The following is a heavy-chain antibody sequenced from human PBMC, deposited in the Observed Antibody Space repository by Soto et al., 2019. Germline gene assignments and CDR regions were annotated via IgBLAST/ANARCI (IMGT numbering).Heavy chain of an antibody. CDR1: GFTFSNYP. V-gene: IGHV3-64*01. Sequence: GGSLRLSCAASGFTFSNYPMHWVRQAPGKGLEYVSAISTNGDSIYYANSVRGRFTISRDNSKNTLYLQMGSLRVEDMAVYYCAREGRSSGGEHYFDYWGQGTLVTVSS. J-gene: IGHJ4*02. CDR3: AREGRSSGGEHYFDY. D-gene: IGHD6-6*01. CDR2: ISTNGDSI.